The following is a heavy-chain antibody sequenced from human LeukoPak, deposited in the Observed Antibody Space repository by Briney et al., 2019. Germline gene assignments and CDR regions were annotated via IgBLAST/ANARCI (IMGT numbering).Heavy chain of an antibody. J-gene: IGHJ4*02. V-gene: IGHV4-39*01. Sequence: PSETLSLTCTVSGGSISSSSCYWGWIRQPPGKGLEWIGSIYYSGSTYYNPSLKSRVTISVDTSKNQFSLKLSSVTAADTAVYYCARHRTYYDSSGYFVPYYFDYWGQGTLVTVSA. CDR2: IYYSGST. CDR3: ARHRTYYDSSGYFVPYYFDY. D-gene: IGHD3-22*01. CDR1: GGSISSSSCY.